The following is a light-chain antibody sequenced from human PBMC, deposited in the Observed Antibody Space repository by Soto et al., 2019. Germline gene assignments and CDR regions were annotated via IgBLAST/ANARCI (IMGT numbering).Light chain of an antibody. Sequence: DIVMTQSPDSLAVSLGERATINCKSSQSVLYSSNNKNYLAWYQQKPGQPPKLLISWASTRETGVPDRFSGSGSGADFTLTISSLQAEDVAVYYCQQYHTTPQTFGQGIKVEIK. CDR2: WAS. CDR3: QQYHTTPQT. CDR1: QSVLYSSNNKNY. J-gene: IGKJ1*01. V-gene: IGKV4-1*01.